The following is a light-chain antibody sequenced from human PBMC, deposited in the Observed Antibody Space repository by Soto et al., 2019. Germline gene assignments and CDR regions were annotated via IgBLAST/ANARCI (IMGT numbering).Light chain of an antibody. Sequence: AVQMTQSPSSLSASVGDRVTITCRASQAIRSDLGWYQMKPGKVHKLVIYAASNLQSGVASRFIGRGYGTEFTLTISSLQHEDFATYYCLQDYNYPRTFGQGTKMEI. J-gene: IGKJ1*01. V-gene: IGKV1-6*01. CDR3: LQDYNYPRT. CDR1: QAIRSD. CDR2: AAS.